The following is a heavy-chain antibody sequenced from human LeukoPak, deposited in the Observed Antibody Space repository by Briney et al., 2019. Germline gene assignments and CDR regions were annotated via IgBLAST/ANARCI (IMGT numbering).Heavy chain of an antibody. J-gene: IGHJ3*02. CDR1: GYSFTSYW. CDR2: IYPGDSDT. CDR3: ARAYYYDSSGYSLAFDI. V-gene: IGHV5-51*01. D-gene: IGHD3-22*01. Sequence: GESLKISCKGSGYSFTSYWIGWVRQMPGKGLEWMGIIYPGDSDTRYSPSFQGQVTISADKSISAAYLQWSSLEASDTAMYYCARAYYYDSSGYSLAFDIWGQGTMVTVSS.